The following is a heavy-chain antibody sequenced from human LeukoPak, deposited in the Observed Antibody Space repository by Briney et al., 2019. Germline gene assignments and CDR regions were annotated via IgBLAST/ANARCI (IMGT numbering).Heavy chain of an antibody. J-gene: IGHJ6*02. D-gene: IGHD6-19*01. CDR3: ARDSSGRRYYYYYGMDV. Sequence: GASVKVSCKASGYTFTSYGISWVRQAPGQGLEWMRWISAYNGNTNYAQKLQGRVTMTTDTSTSTAYMELRSLRSDDTAVYYCARDSSGRRYYYYYGMDVWGQGTTVTVSS. V-gene: IGHV1-18*04. CDR1: GYTFTSYG. CDR2: ISAYNGNT.